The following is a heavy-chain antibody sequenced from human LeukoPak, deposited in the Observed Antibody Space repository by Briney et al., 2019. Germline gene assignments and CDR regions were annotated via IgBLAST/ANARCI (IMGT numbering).Heavy chain of an antibody. Sequence: GGSLRLSCAASGFTFSTYGMSWVRQAPGKGLEWVSAISGSGGSTYYADSVKGRFTISRDNAKNSLYLQMNSLRAEDTAVYYCARRRAQLGNDYWGQGSLVTVSS. J-gene: IGHJ4*02. CDR3: ARRRAQLGNDY. V-gene: IGHV3-23*01. D-gene: IGHD2-2*01. CDR2: ISGSGGST. CDR1: GFTFSTYG.